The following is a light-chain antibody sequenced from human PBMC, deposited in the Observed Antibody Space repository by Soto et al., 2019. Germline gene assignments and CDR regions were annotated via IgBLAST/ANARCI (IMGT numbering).Light chain of an antibody. Sequence: DIQMTQSASTLSGSVGDRVTITCRASQTISSWLAWYQQKLGKAPKLLIFAASSLQSGVPSRFSGRGAGAECTRTISSLQPDDVATYYCPHYNSYPEAFGQGTQVDIK. V-gene: IGKV1-5*01. CDR3: PHYNSYPEA. CDR2: AAS. J-gene: IGKJ1*01. CDR1: QTISSW.